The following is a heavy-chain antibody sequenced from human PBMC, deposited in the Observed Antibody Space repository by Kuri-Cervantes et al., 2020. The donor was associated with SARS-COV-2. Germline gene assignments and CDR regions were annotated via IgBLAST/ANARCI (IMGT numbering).Heavy chain of an antibody. J-gene: IGHJ3*02. D-gene: IGHD6-13*01. V-gene: IGHV3-30*02. Sequence: GGSLRLSCAASGFTFSSYSMHWVRQAPGKGLEWVAFIRYDGSNKYYADSVKGRFTISRDNSKNTLYLQMNSLRAEDTAVYYCAKDSGIAAAVAFDIWGQGTMVTVSS. CDR2: IRYDGSNK. CDR3: AKDSGIAAAVAFDI. CDR1: GFTFSSYS.